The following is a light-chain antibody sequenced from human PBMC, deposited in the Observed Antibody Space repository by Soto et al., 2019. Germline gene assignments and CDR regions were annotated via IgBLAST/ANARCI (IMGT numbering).Light chain of an antibody. V-gene: IGKV1-33*01. CDR3: QQYDSLPYT. CDR2: DAS. CDR1: EDITNY. J-gene: IGKJ2*01. Sequence: DIQMTQSPSSLSASVGDRVTITCQASEDITNYLNWYQQKPGKVPKLLIYDASNLEVGVPSRFSGSGSGTDFTFTISSLQPEDIATYYCQQYDSLPYTFGQGTKREIK.